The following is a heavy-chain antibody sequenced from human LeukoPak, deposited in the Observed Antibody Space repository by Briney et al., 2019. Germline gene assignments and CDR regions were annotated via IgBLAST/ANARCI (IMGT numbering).Heavy chain of an antibody. CDR2: INWNGQNI. Sequence: GGSLSLSCAASGFNIDDYGMSWVRQLPGKGLEWISGINWNGQNIGYADSVRGRFTISRDNAKSSLYLQMNSLRAEDTAVYYCARDLRDFDYWGQGTLVTVSS. CDR3: ARDLRDFDY. J-gene: IGHJ4*02. CDR1: GFNIDDYG. V-gene: IGHV3-20*04.